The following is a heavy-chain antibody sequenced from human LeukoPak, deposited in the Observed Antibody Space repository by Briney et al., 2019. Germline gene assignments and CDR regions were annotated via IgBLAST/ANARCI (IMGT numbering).Heavy chain of an antibody. V-gene: IGHV3-23*01. J-gene: IGHJ4*02. Sequence: PGGSLRLSCAASGFTFSSYAMSWVRQAPGKGLEWVSAISGSGGSTYYADSVKGRFTISRDNSKNTLYLQMNSLRAEDTAVYYCASPLWFGELLYPGRAKNSDYWGQGTLVTVSS. CDR3: ASPLWFGELLYPGRAKNSDY. CDR1: GFTFSSYA. CDR2: ISGSGGST. D-gene: IGHD3-10*01.